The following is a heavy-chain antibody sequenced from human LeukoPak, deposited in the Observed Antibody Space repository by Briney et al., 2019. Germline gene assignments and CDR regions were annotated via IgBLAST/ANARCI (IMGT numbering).Heavy chain of an antibody. V-gene: IGHV4-61*02. CDR2: IYTSEST. Sequence: SETLSLTCSVSGGSISSSNYYWSWIRQPAGKGLEWIGRIYTSESTNYNPSLKSRVTISVDTSRNQFSLKLSSVTAADTAVYYCARGLWFGDENPPYFDYWGQGILVTVSS. CDR1: GGSISSSNYY. D-gene: IGHD3-10*01. J-gene: IGHJ4*02. CDR3: ARGLWFGDENPPYFDY.